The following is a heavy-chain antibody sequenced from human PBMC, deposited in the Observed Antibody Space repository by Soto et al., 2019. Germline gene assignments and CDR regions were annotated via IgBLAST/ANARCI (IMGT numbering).Heavy chain of an antibody. Sequence: GGSLRLSCAASGFTFSSYAMHWVRQAPGKGLEWVAVISYDGSNKYYADSVKGRFTISRDNSKNTLYLQMNSLRAEDTAVYYCARTAMVPYYFDYWGQGTLVTVPS. V-gene: IGHV3-30-3*01. J-gene: IGHJ4*02. CDR1: GFTFSSYA. D-gene: IGHD5-18*01. CDR3: ARTAMVPYYFDY. CDR2: ISYDGSNK.